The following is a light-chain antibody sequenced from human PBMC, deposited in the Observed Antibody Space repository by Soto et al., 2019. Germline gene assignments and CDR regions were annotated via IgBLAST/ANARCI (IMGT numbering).Light chain of an antibody. CDR3: SLSTSEHTYV. J-gene: IGLJ1*01. Sequence: QSVLTHPPSVSGSPGQSVTISCTGTSTDFVSYNRVSWYQQPPGTAPKLIIYEASNRPSGVPDRFSGSKSGNTASLTISGLQAADEADYYCSLSTSEHTYVFGTGTKV. CDR2: EAS. CDR1: STDFVSYNR. V-gene: IGLV2-18*01.